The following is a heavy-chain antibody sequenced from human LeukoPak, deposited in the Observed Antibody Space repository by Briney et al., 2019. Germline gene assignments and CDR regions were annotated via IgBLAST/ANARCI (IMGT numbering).Heavy chain of an antibody. J-gene: IGHJ4*02. V-gene: IGHV3-7*01. CDR3: ARGQKKRYYDFRSGYSPPGHY. D-gene: IGHD3-3*01. CDR1: GFTFSSYW. CDR2: IEQDGSEK. Sequence: PGGSLRLSCAASGFTFSSYWMSWVRQAPGKGLEWVANIEQDGSEKYYVDSVKGRFTISRDNAKNSLYLQMNSLRAEDTAVYYCARGQKKRYYDFRSGYSPPGHYWGQGTQVTVSS.